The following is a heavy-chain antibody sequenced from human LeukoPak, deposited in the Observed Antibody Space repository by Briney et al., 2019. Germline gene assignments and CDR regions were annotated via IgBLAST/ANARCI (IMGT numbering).Heavy chain of an antibody. V-gene: IGHV5-51*01. CDR1: GYSFTSYW. J-gene: IGHJ6*02. CDR2: IYPGDSDT. Sequence: GESLKISCKGSGYSFTSYWIGWVRQMPGKGLEWMGIIYPGDSDTRYRPSFQGQVTISADKSISTAYLQWSSLKASDTAMYYCARHPTYCSGGSCYLLNGMDVWGQGTTVTVSS. D-gene: IGHD2-15*01. CDR3: ARHPTYCSGGSCYLLNGMDV.